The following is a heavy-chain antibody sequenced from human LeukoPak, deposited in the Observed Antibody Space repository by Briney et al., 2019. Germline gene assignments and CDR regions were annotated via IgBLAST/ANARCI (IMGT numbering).Heavy chain of an antibody. D-gene: IGHD6-19*01. V-gene: IGHV3-23*01. CDR2: ISGSGGST. CDR1: GFTFSSYA. Sequence: PGGSLRLSCAASGFTFSSYAMSWVRQAPGKGLEWVSGISGSGGSTYYADSVKGRFTISRDNSKNTLYLQMNSLRAEDTAVYYCAKDGSSDEYSSGFDYWGQGTLVTVSS. CDR3: AKDGSSDEYSSGFDY. J-gene: IGHJ4*02.